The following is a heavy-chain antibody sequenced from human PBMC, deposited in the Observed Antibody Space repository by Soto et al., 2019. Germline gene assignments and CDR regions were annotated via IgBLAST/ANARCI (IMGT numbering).Heavy chain of an antibody. D-gene: IGHD3-16*01. CDR1: GFIFTNYW. Sequence: EMQVVDSGGGLVQPGGSLRLSCAASGFIFTNYWMSWVRQAPGKGLEWVAIIKYDGNEKYYVDPVKGRFTISRDNAKNSVYLQMNSLRAEDTAVYYCARVRYYDRNFDYWGQGTLVTVSS. J-gene: IGHJ4*02. CDR2: IKYDGNEK. V-gene: IGHV3-7*05. CDR3: ARVRYYDRNFDY.